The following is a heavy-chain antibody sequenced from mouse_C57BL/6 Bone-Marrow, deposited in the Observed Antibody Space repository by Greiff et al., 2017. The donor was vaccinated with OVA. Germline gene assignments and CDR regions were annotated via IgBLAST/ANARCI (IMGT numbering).Heavy chain of an antibody. Sequence: QVQLKESGPGILQPSQTLSLTCSFSGFSLSTFGMGVGWIRQPSGKGLEWLAPLWWDDYTSYYPSLKSRLTISKDTSKNQVFLKIANVDTADTATYYCARIRGGRLGLYWYFDVWGTGTTVTVSS. J-gene: IGHJ1*03. CDR3: ARIRGGRLGLYWYFDV. CDR1: GFSLSTFGMG. D-gene: IGHD1-1*01. V-gene: IGHV8-8*01. CDR2: LWWDDYT.